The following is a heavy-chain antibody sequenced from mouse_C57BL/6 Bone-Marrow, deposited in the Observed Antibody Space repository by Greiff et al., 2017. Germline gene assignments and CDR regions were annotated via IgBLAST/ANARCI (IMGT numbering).Heavy chain of an antibody. J-gene: IGHJ2*01. CDR1: GYTFTSYW. D-gene: IGHD1-1*01. CDR2: IDPSDSYT. V-gene: IGHV1-69*01. Sequence: VQLQQPGAELVKPGASVKLSCKASGYTFTSYWMHWVKQRPGQGLEWIGEIDPSDSYTNYNQKFKGKSTLTVDKSSSTAYMQLSSLTSEDSAVYYCARRPTVVAHFDYWGQGTTLTVSS. CDR3: ARRPTVVAHFDY.